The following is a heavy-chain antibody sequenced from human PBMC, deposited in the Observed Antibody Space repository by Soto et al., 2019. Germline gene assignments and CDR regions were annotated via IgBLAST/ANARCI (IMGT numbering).Heavy chain of an antibody. CDR2: IFYSGPT. CDR1: GGSITSGVHY. CDR3: ARSGYSYGPNPLLY. D-gene: IGHD5-18*01. V-gene: IGHV4-31*03. Sequence: SETLSLTCTVSGGSITSGVHYWSWIRQLPGKGLEWIGYIFYSGPTYYNPSLKSRVTISVDTSKNQFSLKLSSVTAADTAVYYCARSGYSYGPNPLLYWGQGTLVTVSS. J-gene: IGHJ4*02.